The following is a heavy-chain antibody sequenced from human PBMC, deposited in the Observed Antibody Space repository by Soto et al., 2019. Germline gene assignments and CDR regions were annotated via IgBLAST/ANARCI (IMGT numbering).Heavy chain of an antibody. CDR2: INPASGHT. Sequence: ASVKVSCKASGYTFTTYALHWVRQAPGQRPEWMGWINPASGHTKYPKKFQDRVTITRDTSASTGYMELSSLRSEATAVYYCGRSVVGATGEILYNAMDVWGQGTTVTVSS. CDR3: GRSVVGATGEILYNAMDV. D-gene: IGHD1-26*01. CDR1: GYTFTTYA. J-gene: IGHJ6*02. V-gene: IGHV1-3*01.